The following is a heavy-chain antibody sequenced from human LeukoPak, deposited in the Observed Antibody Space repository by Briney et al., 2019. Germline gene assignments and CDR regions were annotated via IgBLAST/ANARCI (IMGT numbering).Heavy chain of an antibody. Sequence: PSETLSLTCSVSGGSISSSSSYWGWIRQPPGKGLEWIGSIYYSGSSFDNPALKSRVTISVDTSKNQFSLKLSSVTAADTAVYYCARAKYYYGSGSYIYYYYYMDVWGKGTTVTTSS. CDR3: ARAKYYYGSGSYIYYYYYMDV. V-gene: IGHV4-39*01. D-gene: IGHD3-10*01. CDR1: GGSISSSSSY. J-gene: IGHJ6*03. CDR2: IYYSGSS.